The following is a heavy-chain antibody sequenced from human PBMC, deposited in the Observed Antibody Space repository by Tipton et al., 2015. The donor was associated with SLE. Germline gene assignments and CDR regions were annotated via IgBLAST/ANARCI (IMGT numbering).Heavy chain of an antibody. Sequence: LRLSCTVSGAFSGYFWSWVRQPPGKGLEWIGYIDDSGTTNFNPFLKSRVIMSEDTSKNQFSLRLSSVTAADTAVYYCARDRLGGPFDYWGQGSLVTVSS. J-gene: IGHJ4*02. CDR3: ARDRLGGPFDY. D-gene: IGHD1-26*01. V-gene: IGHV4-59*01. CDR2: IDDSGTT. CDR1: GAFSGYF.